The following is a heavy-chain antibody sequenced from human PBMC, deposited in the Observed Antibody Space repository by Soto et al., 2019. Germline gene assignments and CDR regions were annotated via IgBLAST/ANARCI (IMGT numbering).Heavy chain of an antibody. V-gene: IGHV3-11*06. Sequence: ESGGGLVKPGGSLRLSCAASGFTFSDYYMSWIRQAPGKGLEWVSYISSSSSYTNYADSVKGRFTISRDNAKNSLYLQMNSLRAEDTAVYYCARHPYDSSGYLHWGQGTLVTVSS. J-gene: IGHJ4*02. CDR3: ARHPYDSSGYLH. CDR1: GFTFSDYY. CDR2: ISSSSSYT. D-gene: IGHD3-22*01.